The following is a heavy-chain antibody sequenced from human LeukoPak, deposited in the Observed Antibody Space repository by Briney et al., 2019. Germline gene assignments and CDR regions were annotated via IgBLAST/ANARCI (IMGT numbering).Heavy chain of an antibody. CDR3: ARDLFGSGYYRFGSDY. J-gene: IGHJ4*02. D-gene: IGHD3-22*01. V-gene: IGHV3-20*04. CDR2: INWNGGST. Sequence: PGGSLRLSCAASGFTFDDYGMSWVRQAPGKGLEWVSGINWNGGSTVYADSVKGRFTISRDNAKNSLYLQMNSLRAEDTALYYCARDLFGSGYYRFGSDYWGQGTLVTVSS. CDR1: GFTFDDYG.